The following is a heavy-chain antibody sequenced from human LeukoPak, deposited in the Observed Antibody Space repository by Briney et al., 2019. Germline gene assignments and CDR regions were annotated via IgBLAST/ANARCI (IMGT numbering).Heavy chain of an antibody. V-gene: IGHV3-23*01. CDR2: INTGDIT. CDR3: VKGGFTYYDD. J-gene: IGHJ4*02. Sequence: PGGSLRLSCAASGFTFDYSAMTWARQAPEKGLEWVSTINTGDITFYANSVKGRFTISRDNSKNALFLQMNSLRAEDTAIYYCVKGGFTYYDDWGQGTLVTVSS. D-gene: IGHD3-22*01. CDR1: GFTFDYSA.